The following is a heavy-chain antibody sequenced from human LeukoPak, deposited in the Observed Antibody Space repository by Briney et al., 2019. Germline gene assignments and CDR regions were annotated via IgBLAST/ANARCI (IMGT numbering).Heavy chain of an antibody. CDR1: GFTFSSNG. V-gene: IGHV3-33*01. Sequence: GGSLRLSCAASGFTFSSNGMHWVRQAPGKGLEWVAVIWYDGSNKYYADSVKGRFTISRDNSKNTLYLQMNSLRAEDTAVYYCARLYGDYVGNAFDIWGQGTMVTVSS. D-gene: IGHD4-17*01. CDR2: IWYDGSNK. J-gene: IGHJ3*02. CDR3: ARLYGDYVGNAFDI.